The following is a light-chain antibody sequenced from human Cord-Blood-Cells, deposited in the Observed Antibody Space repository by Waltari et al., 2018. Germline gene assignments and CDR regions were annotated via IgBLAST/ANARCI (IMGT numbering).Light chain of an antibody. CDR3: QQYYSTPIT. CDR1: QGISNS. J-gene: IGKJ5*01. CDR2: AAS. V-gene: IGKV1-NL1*01. Sequence: DIQMTQSPSSLSASVGDRVTITCRGSQGISNSLAWYQQKPGKAPKLLLYAASRLESGVPSRFSGSVSGTDYTLTISSLQPEDFATYYCQQYYSTPITFGQGTRLEIK.